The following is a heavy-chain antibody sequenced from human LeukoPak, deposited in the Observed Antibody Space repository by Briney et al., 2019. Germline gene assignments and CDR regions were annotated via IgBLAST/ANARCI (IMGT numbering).Heavy chain of an antibody. CDR2: ISAYNGNT. CDR1: GYTFTSYG. CDR3: ASAYSGYPFDY. D-gene: IGHD5-12*01. V-gene: IGHV1-18*01. J-gene: IGHJ4*02. Sequence: ASVKASCKASGYTFTSYGISWVRQAPGQGLEWMGWISAYNGNTNYAQKLQGRVTMTTDTSTSTAYMELRSLRSDDTAVYYCASAYSGYPFDYWGQGTLVTVSS.